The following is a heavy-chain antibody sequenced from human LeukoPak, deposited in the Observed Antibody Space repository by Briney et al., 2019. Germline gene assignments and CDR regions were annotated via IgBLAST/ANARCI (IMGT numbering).Heavy chain of an antibody. Sequence: GGSLRLSCAASGFTFSDYYMSWIRQAPGKGLEWVSYISSSGSTIYYADSVKGRFTISRDNAKNSLYLQMNSLRAEDTAVYYCARDIVVVPAASLSYYYYGMDVWGQGTTVTVSS. V-gene: IGHV3-11*01. J-gene: IGHJ6*02. CDR2: ISSSGSTI. D-gene: IGHD2-2*01. CDR3: ARDIVVVPAASLSYYYYGMDV. CDR1: GFTFSDYY.